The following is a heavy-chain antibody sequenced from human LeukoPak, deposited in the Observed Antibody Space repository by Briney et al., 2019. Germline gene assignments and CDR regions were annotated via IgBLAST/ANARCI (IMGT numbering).Heavy chain of an antibody. CDR2: ISWNSVSI. CDR3: AKLSYDSSGFPYSDY. J-gene: IGHJ4*02. V-gene: IGHV3-9*01. Sequence: GSSLRLSCAASGFTFDEYAMHWVRRARGKGVECVSGISWNSVSIGYADSVKCRFTISRDTATNSLYLQMNSLRAEDTPLYYCAKLSYDSSGFPYSDYWGQGTLVTVSS. CDR1: GFTFDEYA. D-gene: IGHD3-22*01.